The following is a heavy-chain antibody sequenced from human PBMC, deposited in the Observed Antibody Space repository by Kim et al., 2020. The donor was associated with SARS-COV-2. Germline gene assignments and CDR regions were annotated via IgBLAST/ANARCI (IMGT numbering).Heavy chain of an antibody. Sequence: SETLSLTCTVSGGSISSYYWSWIRQPPGKGLEWIGYIYYSGSTNYNPSLKSRVTISVDTSKNQFSLKLSSVTAADTAVYYCARDRRFLDLDAWYFDLWGRGTLVTVSS. D-gene: IGHD3-3*01. CDR1: GGSISSYY. V-gene: IGHV4-59*01. J-gene: IGHJ2*01. CDR3: ARDRRFLDLDAWYFDL. CDR2: IYYSGST.